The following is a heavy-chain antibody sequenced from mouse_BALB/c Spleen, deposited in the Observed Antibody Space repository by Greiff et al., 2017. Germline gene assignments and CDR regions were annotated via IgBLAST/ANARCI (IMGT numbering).Heavy chain of an antibody. J-gene: IGHJ4*01. CDR3: ARKGDGYYYYYAMDY. D-gene: IGHD2-3*01. CDR1: GFTFSSYG. V-gene: IGHV5-6-3*01. Sequence: EVQRVESGGGLVQPGGSLKLSCAASGFTFSSYGMSWVRQTPDKRLELVATINSNGGSTYYPDSVKGRFTISRDNAKNTLYLQMSSLKSEDTAMYYCARKGDGYYYYYAMDYWGQGTSVTVSS. CDR2: INSNGGST.